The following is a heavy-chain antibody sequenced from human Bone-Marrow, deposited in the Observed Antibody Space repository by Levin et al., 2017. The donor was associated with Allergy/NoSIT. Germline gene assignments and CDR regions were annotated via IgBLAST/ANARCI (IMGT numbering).Heavy chain of an antibody. CDR2: IYWSGDK. V-gene: IGHV2-5*01. J-gene: IGHJ4*02. Sequence: SGPTLVKPTQTLTLTCSFSGFSLTTNGVGVGWVRQPPGEALEWLSLIYWSGDKRYSPSLKTRLTITKVTSVNQVVLIMTDVDPLDTPTYYCVHDAARFWSGTTNWGQGTRVTVSS. D-gene: IGHD3-3*01. CDR3: VHDAARFWSGTTN. CDR1: GFSLTTNGVG.